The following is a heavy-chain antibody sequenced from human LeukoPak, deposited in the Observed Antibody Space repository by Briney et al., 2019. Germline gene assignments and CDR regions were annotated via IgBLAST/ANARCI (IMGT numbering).Heavy chain of an antibody. CDR1: GYTFTNYA. CDR2: ISAYNGNT. D-gene: IGHD5-18*01. CDR3: ARGYSYGNYYYYYMDV. J-gene: IGHJ6*03. V-gene: IGHV1-18*01. Sequence: ASVKVSCKASGYTFTNYAITWVRQAPGQGLEWMGWISAYNGNTNYARRLQGRVTMTTDTSTSTAYMELRSLRSDDTAVYYCARGYSYGNYYYYYMDVWGKGTTVTISS.